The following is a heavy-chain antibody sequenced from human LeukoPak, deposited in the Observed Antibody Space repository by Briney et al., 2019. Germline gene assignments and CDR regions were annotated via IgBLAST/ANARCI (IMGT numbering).Heavy chain of an antibody. CDR3: ARQAPPGHSSSWYN. CDR1: GGSISSSSYY. V-gene: IGHV4-39*01. D-gene: IGHD6-13*01. J-gene: IGHJ4*02. CDR2: IYHSGST. Sequence: SETLSLTCTVSGGSISSSSYYWSWIRQPPGKGLEWIGRIYHSGSTYYNPSLKSRVTKSVDMSKKQFSLKMSSVTAEDTAVYYCARQAPPGHSSSWYNWGQGTLVTVSS.